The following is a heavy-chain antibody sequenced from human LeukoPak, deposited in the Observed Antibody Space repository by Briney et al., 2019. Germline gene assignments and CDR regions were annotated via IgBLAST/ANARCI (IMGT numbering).Heavy chain of an antibody. J-gene: IGHJ4*02. CDR2: IYYSGST. D-gene: IGHD5-24*01. V-gene: IGHV4-30-4*01. CDR1: GGSISSGDYY. Sequence: SQTLSLTCTVSGGSISSGDYYWSWIRQPPGKGLEWIGYIYYSGSTYYNPSLKSRVTISADTSKNQFSLKLSSVTAADTAMYYCASVRLQSSWVDYWGQGTLVTVSS. CDR3: ASVRLQSSWVDY.